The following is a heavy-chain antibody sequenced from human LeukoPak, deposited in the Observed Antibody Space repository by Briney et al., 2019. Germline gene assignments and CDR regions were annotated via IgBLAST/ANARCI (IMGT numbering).Heavy chain of an antibody. J-gene: IGHJ2*01. CDR3: ARVSGGTARGYWYFDL. CDR1: GYTFTSYY. CDR2: INPSGCST. V-gene: IGHV1-46*01. D-gene: IGHD2-21*02. Sequence: ASVKVSCKASGYTFTSYYMHWVRQAPRQGLEWMGTINPSGCSTSYAQKFQGRVTMTRDTSTSTVYMDLSSLRSEDTAVYYCARVSGGTARGYWYFDLWGRGTLVTVSS.